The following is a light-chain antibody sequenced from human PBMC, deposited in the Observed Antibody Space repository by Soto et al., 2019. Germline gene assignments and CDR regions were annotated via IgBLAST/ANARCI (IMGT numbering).Light chain of an antibody. Sequence: EIVLTQSPGTLSLSPGERATLSCRASQSVSSSYLAWYQQKPGQAPRLLIYGASSRATGIPDRFSGSGSGTDFTLTISRLEPEDFAVSYCQQYGSSPGRFTFGPGTKVDIK. J-gene: IGKJ3*01. CDR2: GAS. CDR1: QSVSSSY. V-gene: IGKV3-20*01. CDR3: QQYGSSPGRFT.